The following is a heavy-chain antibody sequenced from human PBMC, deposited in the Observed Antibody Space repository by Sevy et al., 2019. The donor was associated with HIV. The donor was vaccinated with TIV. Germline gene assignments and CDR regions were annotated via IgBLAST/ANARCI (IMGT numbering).Heavy chain of an antibody. CDR2: FYYTGGT. V-gene: IGHV4-59*08. Sequence: SETLSLTCTVSGGSINSDHWNWIRQPPGKGLEWIGYFYYTGGTNYNPSLKNRVTISVDRTKNQFSLKLTSVTAADTAVYYCARRNDFAIWGQGTMVTVSS. J-gene: IGHJ3*02. CDR1: GGSINSDH. CDR3: ARRNDFAI.